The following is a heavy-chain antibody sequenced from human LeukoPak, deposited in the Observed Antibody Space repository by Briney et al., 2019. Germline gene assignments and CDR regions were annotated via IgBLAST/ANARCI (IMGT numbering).Heavy chain of an antibody. CDR3: ARGGETAAGISSAFDY. CDR1: GGIFSRYS. J-gene: IGHJ4*02. D-gene: IGHD6-13*01. CDR2: MVPMFGTP. V-gene: IGHV1-69*05. Sequence: ASVKVSCKASGGIFSRYSISWVRQAPGQGLEWMGGMVPMFGTPNYAQKFQGRVTITTDESTTTSYMELSNLKSEDTAVYYCARGGETAAGISSAFDYWGQGTLVTVTS.